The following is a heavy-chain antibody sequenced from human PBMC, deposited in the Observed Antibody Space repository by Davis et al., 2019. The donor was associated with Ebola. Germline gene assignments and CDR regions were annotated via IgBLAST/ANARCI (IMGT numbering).Heavy chain of an antibody. V-gene: IGHV4-39*07. Sequence: MPGGSLRLSCTVSGGSISSGGYYWSWIRQHPGKGLEWIGEINHSGSTNYNPSLKSRVTISVDTSKNQFSLKLSSVTAADTAVYYCARVHSSSGWLFDYWGQGTLVTVSS. CDR3: ARVHSSSGWLFDY. CDR2: INHSGST. J-gene: IGHJ4*02. D-gene: IGHD6-19*01. CDR1: GGSISSGGYY.